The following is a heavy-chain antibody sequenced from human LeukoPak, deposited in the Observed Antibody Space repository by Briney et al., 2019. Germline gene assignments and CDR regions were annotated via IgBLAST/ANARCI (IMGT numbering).Heavy chain of an antibody. J-gene: IGHJ4*02. CDR2: IIPIFGTA. V-gene: IGHV1-69*05. CDR1: GGTFSSYA. Sequence: EASVKVSCKASGGTFSSYAISWVRQAPGQGLEWMGGIIPIFGTANYAQKFQGRVTITTDESTSTAYMELSSLRSEDRAVYYCARDVEGRRDGYNLGYWGQGTLVTVSS. CDR3: ARDVEGRRDGYNLGY. D-gene: IGHD5-24*01.